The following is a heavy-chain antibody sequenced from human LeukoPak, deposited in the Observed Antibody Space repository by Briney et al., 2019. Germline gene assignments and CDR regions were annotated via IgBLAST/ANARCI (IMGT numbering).Heavy chain of an antibody. CDR1: GGSVSSGSYY. J-gene: IGHJ3*02. CDR2: IYYSGST. Sequence: SETLSLTCTVSGGSVSSGSYYWNWIRQHPGKGLEWIGYIYYSGSTYYNPSLKSRVALSVDTSKNQFSLKLSSLTAADTAVYYCAKSREEIRGLDAFDIWGQGTMVTVSS. V-gene: IGHV4-31*03. CDR3: AKSREEIRGLDAFDI. D-gene: IGHD5-24*01.